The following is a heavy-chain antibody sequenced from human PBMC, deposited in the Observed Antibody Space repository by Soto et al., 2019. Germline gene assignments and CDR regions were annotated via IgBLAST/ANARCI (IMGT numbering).Heavy chain of an antibody. V-gene: IGHV4-39*02. Sequence: SETLSLTCIVSGGSISTSSYYWGWIRQPPGKGLEWIGSIHYSGSTYYNPSLKSRVTISADTSKNQFSLKLSSVTAADTAVYYCARENNYVFDYWGQGALVTVSS. CDR3: ARENNYVFDY. D-gene: IGHD1-1*01. CDR2: IHYSGST. CDR1: GGSISTSSYY. J-gene: IGHJ4*02.